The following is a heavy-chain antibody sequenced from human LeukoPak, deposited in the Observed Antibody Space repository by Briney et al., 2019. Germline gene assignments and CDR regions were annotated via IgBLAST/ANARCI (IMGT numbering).Heavy chain of an antibody. Sequence: SQTLSLTCAISGDSVSSNSAAWNWIRQSPSRGLEWLGRTYYRSKWYNDYAVSVKSRITINPDTSKNQFSLQLNSVTPEDTAVYYCARDALSWHAAERHAVGSPWGQGTLVTVSS. CDR3: ARDALSWHAAERHAVGSP. J-gene: IGHJ5*02. CDR2: TYYRSKWYN. V-gene: IGHV6-1*01. D-gene: IGHD6-13*01. CDR1: GDSVSSNSAA.